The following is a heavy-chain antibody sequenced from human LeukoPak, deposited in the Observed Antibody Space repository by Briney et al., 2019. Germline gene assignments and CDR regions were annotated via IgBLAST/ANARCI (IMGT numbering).Heavy chain of an antibody. Sequence: GGSLRLSCAASGFPFSPDWMSWVRQAPVKGLEWVAMIKKSGSETHYVDSVKGRFTISRDSARNSLYLQMSSLKADDTAVYYCASLDTAAIRTGGYWGQGTLVTVSS. CDR3: ASLDTAAIRTGGY. CDR2: IKKSGSET. CDR1: GFPFSPDW. J-gene: IGHJ4*02. V-gene: IGHV3-7*01. D-gene: IGHD5-18*01.